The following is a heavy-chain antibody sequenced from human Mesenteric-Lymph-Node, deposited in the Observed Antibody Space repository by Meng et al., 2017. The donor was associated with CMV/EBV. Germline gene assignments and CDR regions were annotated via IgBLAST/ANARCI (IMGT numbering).Heavy chain of an antibody. V-gene: IGHV3-9*01. D-gene: IGHD4-11*01. CDR3: AKDRYSNYDYFDS. CDR2: ISWSSGSI. CDR1: GFTFDDYA. Sequence: SLKISCAASGFTFDDYAMHWVRQAPGKGLEWVSGISWSSGSIGYADSVKGRFTISRDNAKNSLYLQMNSLRVEDTALYYCAKDRYSNYDYFDSWGQGTLVTVSS. J-gene: IGHJ4*02.